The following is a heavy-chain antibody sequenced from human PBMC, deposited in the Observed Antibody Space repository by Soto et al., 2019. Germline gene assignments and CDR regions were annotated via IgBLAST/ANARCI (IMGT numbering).Heavy chain of an antibody. Sequence: SETLCLTCIVSGGSISEKYWNWVRQTPGKGLEWIGLIFANGHTDYNPSLKSRVTMSVDASKNQFSLRLTSMTAADTAVYYCVASLAASGLNWLDPWGRGTLVTVSS. J-gene: IGHJ5*02. CDR3: VASLAASGLNWLDP. CDR1: GGSISEKY. V-gene: IGHV4-4*07. CDR2: IFANGHT. D-gene: IGHD6-13*01.